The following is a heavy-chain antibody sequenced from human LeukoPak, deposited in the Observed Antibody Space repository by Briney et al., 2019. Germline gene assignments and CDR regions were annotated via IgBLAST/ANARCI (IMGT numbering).Heavy chain of an antibody. CDR2: IYYSGST. CDR1: GGSISNYF. Sequence: SETLSLTCTVSGGSISNYFWSWIRQPPGKGLDWIGYIYYSGSTNYNPSLKSRVTISVDTSKNQFSLKLSSVTAADTAVYYCARVANVAATLPRPYFDYWGQGTLVTVSS. J-gene: IGHJ4*02. V-gene: IGHV4-59*01. CDR3: ARVANVAATLPRPYFDY. D-gene: IGHD2-15*01.